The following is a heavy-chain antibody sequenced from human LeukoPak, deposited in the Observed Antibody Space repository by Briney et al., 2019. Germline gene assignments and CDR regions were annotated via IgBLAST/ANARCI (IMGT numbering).Heavy chain of an antibody. D-gene: IGHD3-9*01. CDR2: ISYDGSNK. V-gene: IGHV3-30*18. J-gene: IGHJ4*02. CDR1: GFTFSSYG. CDR3: AKVYFDWLLQTPYDY. Sequence: PGGSLRLSCAASGFTFSSYGMHWVRQAPGKGLEWVAVISYDGSNKYYADSVKGRFTISRDNSKNTLYLQMNSLRAEDTAVYYCAKVYFDWLLQTPYDYWGQGTLVTVSS.